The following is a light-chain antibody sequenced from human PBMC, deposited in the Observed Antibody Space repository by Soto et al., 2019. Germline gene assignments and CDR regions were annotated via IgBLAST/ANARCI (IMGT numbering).Light chain of an antibody. CDR1: QSVSVY. CDR3: QQRSNWPGT. J-gene: IGKJ1*01. Sequence: EIVLTQSPATLSLSPGERATLSCRASQSVSVYLAWYQQKPGQAPRLLIYDASNRAAGILARFSGSGSGTDFALTISSLEPEDFAVYYCQQRSNWPGTFGQGTKVEIK. CDR2: DAS. V-gene: IGKV3-11*01.